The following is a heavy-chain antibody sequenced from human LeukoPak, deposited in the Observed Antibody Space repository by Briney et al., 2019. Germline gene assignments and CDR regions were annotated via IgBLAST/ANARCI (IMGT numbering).Heavy chain of an antibody. CDR2: INSDGSST. D-gene: IGHD2-15*01. CDR1: GFTFSSYW. V-gene: IGHV3-74*01. J-gene: IGHJ3*02. Sequence: GGSLRLSCAASGFTFSSYWMHWVRQAPGKGLVWVSRINSDGSSTRYADSVKGRFTISRDNAKNTLYLQMNSLRAEDTAVYYCVRGIGPGAFDIWGQGTMVTVSS. CDR3: VRGIGPGAFDI.